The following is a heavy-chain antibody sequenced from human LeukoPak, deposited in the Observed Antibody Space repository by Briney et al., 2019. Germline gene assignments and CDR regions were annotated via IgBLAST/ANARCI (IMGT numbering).Heavy chain of an antibody. J-gene: IGHJ5*02. CDR3: ARHGNIVVVVAARGFDP. Sequence: SETLSLTCAVSGGSISSSNWWSWVRQPPGKGLEWIGEIYHSGSTNYNPSLKSRVTISVDKSKNQFSLKLSSVTAADTAVYYCARHGNIVVVVAARGFDPWGQGTLVTVSS. CDR1: GGSISSSNW. CDR2: IYHSGST. D-gene: IGHD2-15*01. V-gene: IGHV4-4*02.